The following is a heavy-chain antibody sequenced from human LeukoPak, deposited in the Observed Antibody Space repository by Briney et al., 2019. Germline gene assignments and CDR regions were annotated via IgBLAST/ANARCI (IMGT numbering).Heavy chain of an antibody. CDR1: GFTFSSYA. J-gene: IGHJ4*02. D-gene: IGHD2-2*02. CDR2: ISGSGGST. CDR3: APAPQYPLLYEGHYFDY. Sequence: PGGSLRLSCAASGFTFSSYAMSWVRQAPGKGLEWVSAISGSGGSTYYADSVKGRFTISRDNSKNTLYLQMNSLRAEDTAVYYCAPAPQYPLLYEGHYFDYWGQGTLVTVSS. V-gene: IGHV3-23*01.